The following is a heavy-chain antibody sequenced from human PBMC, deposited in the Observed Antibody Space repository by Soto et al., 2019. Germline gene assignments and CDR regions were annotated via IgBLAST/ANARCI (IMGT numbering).Heavy chain of an antibody. V-gene: IGHV4-30-4*01. CDR2: IYYSGSS. CDR3: AREGYDIMTGPDAFDI. D-gene: IGHD3-9*01. CDR1: GGSISSGDYY. Sequence: QVQLQESGPGLVKPSQTLSLTCTVSGGSISSGDYYWSWIRQPPGKGLEWIGYIYYSGSSYYNPSLKSRATISVDTSKNQFSLKLSSVTAADTAVYYCAREGYDIMTGPDAFDIWGQGTMVTVSS. J-gene: IGHJ3*02.